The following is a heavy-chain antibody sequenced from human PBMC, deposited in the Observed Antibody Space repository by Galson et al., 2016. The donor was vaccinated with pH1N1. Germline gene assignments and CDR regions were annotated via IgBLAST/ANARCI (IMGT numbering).Heavy chain of an antibody. CDR1: GFTFDDYA. D-gene: IGHD5-18*01. CDR2: ISWNSGSI. CDR3: AKASGYSYGPLDY. V-gene: IGHV3-9*01. J-gene: IGHJ4*02. Sequence: SLRLSCAASGFTFDDYAMYWVRQAPGKGLEWVSGISWNSGSIGYADSVKGRFTISRDNAKNSLYLQMNSLRAKDTALYYCAKASGYSYGPLDYWGQGTLVTVSS.